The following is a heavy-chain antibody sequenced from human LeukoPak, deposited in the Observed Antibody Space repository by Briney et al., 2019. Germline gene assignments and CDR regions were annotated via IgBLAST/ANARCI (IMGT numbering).Heavy chain of an antibody. Sequence: GGSLRLSCAASGFTFSSFAMSWVRQAPGKGLEWLSVITGSGYDTNSADSVKGRFTISRDNSKNTLYLQTNSLRAEDTAVYYCAKNLRVSSHYGIDYWGQGTLVTVSS. D-gene: IGHD4-17*01. J-gene: IGHJ4*02. CDR3: AKNLRVSSHYGIDY. V-gene: IGHV3-23*01. CDR2: ITGSGYDT. CDR1: GFTFSSFA.